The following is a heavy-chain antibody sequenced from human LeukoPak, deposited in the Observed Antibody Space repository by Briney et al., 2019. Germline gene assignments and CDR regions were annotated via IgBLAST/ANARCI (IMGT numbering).Heavy chain of an antibody. CDR1: GVSFSGYY. V-gene: IGHV4-34*01. D-gene: IGHD4-17*01. CDR2: ISHSGST. Sequence: SETLCLTCAAYGVSFSGYYWSWIRQPPGKGLEWIGEISHSGSTNYNPSLKSRVTISVDTSKNQFSLKLSSETAADTDVYYCARHRTVINRYYYYYYMDVWGKGTTVTISS. CDR3: ARHRTVINRYYYYYYMDV. J-gene: IGHJ6*03.